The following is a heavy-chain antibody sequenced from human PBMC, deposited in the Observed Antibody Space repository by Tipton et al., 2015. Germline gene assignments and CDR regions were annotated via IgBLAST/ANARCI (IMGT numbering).Heavy chain of an antibody. J-gene: IGHJ3*02. Sequence: SLRLSCAASGFTFSSYNMNWVRQAPGRGLEWVSYISRSSGNQYYADSVKGRFTISRDNAKNSLYLQMNSLRAEDTAVYYCARDSAARRAFDIWGQGTMVTVSS. V-gene: IGHV3-48*04. CDR2: ISRSSGNQ. CDR3: ARDSAARRAFDI. D-gene: IGHD6-6*01. CDR1: GFTFSSYN.